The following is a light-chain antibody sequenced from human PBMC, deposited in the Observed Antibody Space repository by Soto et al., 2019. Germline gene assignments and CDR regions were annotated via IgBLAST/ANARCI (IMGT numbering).Light chain of an antibody. V-gene: IGKV3-11*01. J-gene: IGKJ4*01. CDR3: QQRSNWPPGLT. Sequence: EIVLTHSPATLSFSPWERATLSCRSSQSVSSYLAWYQQKPGQAPRLLIYDASNRATGIPARFSGSGSGTDFTLTISSLEPEDFAVYYCQQRSNWPPGLTFGGVTKVDIK. CDR2: DAS. CDR1: QSVSSY.